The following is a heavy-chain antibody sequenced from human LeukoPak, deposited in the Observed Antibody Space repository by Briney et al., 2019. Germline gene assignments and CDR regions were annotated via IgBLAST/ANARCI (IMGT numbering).Heavy chain of an antibody. J-gene: IGHJ4*02. CDR3: ARDRGGSSGWSESFEY. D-gene: IGHD6-19*01. Sequence: SETLSLTCTVSGGSISSYYWSWIRQSPGKGLEWIGYLHHSETTKYNPSLKSRVTISVDTSKNQLSLHLTSVTAADTAVYYCARDRGGSSGWSESFEYWGQGTLVTVSS. CDR1: GGSISSYY. CDR2: LHHSETT. V-gene: IGHV4-59*01.